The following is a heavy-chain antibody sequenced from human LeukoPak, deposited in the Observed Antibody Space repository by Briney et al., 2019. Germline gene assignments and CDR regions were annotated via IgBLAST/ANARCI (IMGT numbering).Heavy chain of an antibody. CDR3: ARGHDGVVGWFAP. J-gene: IGHJ5*02. V-gene: IGHV4-59*01. Sequence: SETLSLTCTVSGGSISSYYWSWIRQPPGKGLEWIGYIYYSGSTNYNPSLKSRVTISVDTSKNKVSLKMTSVTAADTAVYYCARGHDGVVGWFAPWGRGTLVTVSS. CDR2: IYYSGST. D-gene: IGHD4-17*01. CDR1: GGSISSYY.